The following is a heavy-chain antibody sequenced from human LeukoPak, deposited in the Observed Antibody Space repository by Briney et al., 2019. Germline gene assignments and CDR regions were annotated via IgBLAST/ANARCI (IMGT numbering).Heavy chain of an antibody. D-gene: IGHD1-1*01. CDR3: ARMVGGGYYWGYFDY. J-gene: IGHJ4*02. CDR2: IYYSGST. CDR1: GGSISSYY. V-gene: IGHV4-59*08. Sequence: SETLSLTCTVSGGSISSYYWSWIRQPPGKGLEWIGYIYYSGSTTYNPSLSSRGTISLDRSKNQFSLNLKSVTAADTAVYYCARMVGGGYYWGYFDYWGQGALVTVSS.